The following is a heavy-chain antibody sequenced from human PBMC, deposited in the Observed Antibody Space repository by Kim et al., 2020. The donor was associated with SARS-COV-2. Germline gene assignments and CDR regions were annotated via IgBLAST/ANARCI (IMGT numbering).Heavy chain of an antibody. J-gene: IGHJ4*02. CDR1: GFTFSSYG. CDR2: ISYDGSNK. V-gene: IGHV3-30*18. Sequence: GGSLRLSCAASGFTFSSYGMHWVRQAPGKGLEWVAVISYDGSNKYYADFMKSRITISRDNSNNTQYLQMNSLRAEDTAVYYCAKDFDSAVGNPIDDYWGQGTLVTVSS. D-gene: IGHD6-13*01. CDR3: AKDFDSAVGNPIDDY.